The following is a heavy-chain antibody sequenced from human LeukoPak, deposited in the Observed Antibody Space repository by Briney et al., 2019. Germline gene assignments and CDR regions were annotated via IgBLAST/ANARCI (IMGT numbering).Heavy chain of an antibody. CDR1: GFTFNTYW. CDR2: IRQDGSEK. Sequence: TGGSLRLSCAASGFTFNTYWMNWVRQAPGKGLEWVANIRQDGSEKYFVDSVKGRFTISRDNAKNSLYLQMNSLRAEDTAVYYCARDNGANYYYYGMDVWGQGTTVTVSS. CDR3: ARDNGANYYYYGMDV. V-gene: IGHV3-7*01. J-gene: IGHJ6*02. D-gene: IGHD2-8*01.